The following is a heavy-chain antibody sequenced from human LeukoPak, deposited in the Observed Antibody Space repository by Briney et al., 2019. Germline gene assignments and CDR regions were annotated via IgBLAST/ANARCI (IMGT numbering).Heavy chain of an antibody. CDR3: ARGDLVVTLEGPIDY. CDR1: GFTFSGYA. V-gene: IGHV3-23*01. J-gene: IGHJ4*02. CDR2: ISGSGGST. Sequence: GGSLRLSCAASGFTFSGYAMSWVRQAPGKGLEWVSAISGSGGSTYYADSVRGRFTISRDNAKNSLYLQMNSLRAEDTAVYYCARGDLVVTLEGPIDYWGQGTLVTVSS. D-gene: IGHD2-21*02.